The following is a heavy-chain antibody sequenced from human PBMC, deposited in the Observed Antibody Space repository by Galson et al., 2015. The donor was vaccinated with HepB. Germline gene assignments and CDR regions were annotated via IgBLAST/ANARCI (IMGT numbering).Heavy chain of an antibody. J-gene: IGHJ4*02. Sequence: SLRLSCAASGFTFDDYAMHWVRQAPGKGLEWVSGISWNSGSIGYADSVKGRFTISRDDAKNSLYLQMNSLRAEDTALYYCAKDDSSGWSYWGQGTLVTVSS. CDR3: AKDDSSGWSY. D-gene: IGHD6-19*01. V-gene: IGHV3-9*01. CDR1: GFTFDDYA. CDR2: ISWNSGSI.